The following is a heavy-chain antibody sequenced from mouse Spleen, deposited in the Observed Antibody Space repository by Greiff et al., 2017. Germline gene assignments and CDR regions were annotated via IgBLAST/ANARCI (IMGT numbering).Heavy chain of an antibody. D-gene: IGHD2-4*01. CDR2: ISDGGSYT. CDR1: GFTFSSYA. Sequence: EVQRVESGGGLVKPGGSLKLSCAASGFTFSSYAMSWVRQTPGKRLEWVATISDGGSYTYYPDNVKGRFTISRDNAKNNLYLQMSHLKSEDTAMYYCARDTYDYDLRAMDYWGQGTSVTVSS. V-gene: IGHV5-4*01. CDR3: ARDTYDYDLRAMDY. J-gene: IGHJ4*01.